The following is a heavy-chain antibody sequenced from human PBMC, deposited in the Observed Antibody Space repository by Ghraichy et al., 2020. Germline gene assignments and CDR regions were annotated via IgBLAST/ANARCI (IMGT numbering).Heavy chain of an antibody. CDR1: GFTFSSYP. CDR2: ISDDGSTQ. CDR3: ARDKNVIRWFFEF. V-gene: IGHV3-30*04. Sequence: GESLNISCAASGFTFSSYPVHWVRQTPGKGLEWVAGISDDGSTQYYVDSVKGRFTISRDNSKDMLYLQMNSLRVEDAAVYYCARDKNVIRWFFEFWGRGTLVTVSS. J-gene: IGHJ2*01. D-gene: IGHD2/OR15-2a*01.